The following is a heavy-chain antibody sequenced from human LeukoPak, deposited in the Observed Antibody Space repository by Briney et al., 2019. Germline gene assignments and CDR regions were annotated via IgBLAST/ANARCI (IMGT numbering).Heavy chain of an antibody. CDR2: ISKNGKTI. CDR3: VRGVSISSSWYNDL. V-gene: IGHV3-11*01. J-gene: IGHJ3*01. CDR1: GFTFSDYY. Sequence: GGSLRLSCAASGFTFSDYYMSWIRQAPGKGLEWLSYISKNGKTIYYADSAKGRFTISRDNARKSVYLQMNSLRAEDTAVYYCVRGVSISSSWYNDLWGQGTMVTVSS. D-gene: IGHD6-13*01.